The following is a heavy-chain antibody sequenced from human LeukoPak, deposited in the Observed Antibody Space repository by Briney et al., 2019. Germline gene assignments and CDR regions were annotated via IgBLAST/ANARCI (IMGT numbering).Heavy chain of an antibody. J-gene: IGHJ6*02. Sequence: GGSLRLSCAASGFTFDDYAMHWVRQAPGKGLEWVSGTSWNSGSIGYADSVKGRFTISRDNAKNSLYLQMNSLRAEDTALYYCAKDSRPEDYYGMDVWGQGTTVTVSS. CDR3: AKDSRPEDYYGMDV. CDR1: GFTFDDYA. V-gene: IGHV3-9*01. CDR2: TSWNSGSI. D-gene: IGHD6-6*01.